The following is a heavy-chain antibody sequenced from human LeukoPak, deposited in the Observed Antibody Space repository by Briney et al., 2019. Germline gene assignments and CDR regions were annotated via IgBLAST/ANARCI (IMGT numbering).Heavy chain of an antibody. D-gene: IGHD3-22*01. CDR2: ISSSSSYI. Sequence: GGSLRLSCVASGFIVSNNYMSWVRQAPGKGLEWVSSISSSSSYIYYADSVKGRFTISRDNAKNSLYLQMDNLRAEDTAVYFCAGSGYSSGYYGNWGQGTLVTVSS. CDR3: AGSGYSSGYYGN. J-gene: IGHJ4*02. V-gene: IGHV3-21*01. CDR1: GFIVSNNY.